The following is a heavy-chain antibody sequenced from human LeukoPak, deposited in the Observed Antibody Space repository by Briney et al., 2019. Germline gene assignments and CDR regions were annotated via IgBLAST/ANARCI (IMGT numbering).Heavy chain of an antibody. CDR2: ISPRGGGT. J-gene: IGHJ3*02. V-gene: IGHV3-23*01. D-gene: IGHD1-7*01. Sequence: PGGSLRLSCAASGFTFSNYGMNWVRQAPGKGLEWLSGISPRGGGTYYADSVKGRFTISRDNAKNTLYLQMNSLRAEDTAVYYCARDQWTYNWNYGPTDAFDIWGQGTRVTVSS. CDR1: GFTFSNYG. CDR3: ARDQWTYNWNYGPTDAFDI.